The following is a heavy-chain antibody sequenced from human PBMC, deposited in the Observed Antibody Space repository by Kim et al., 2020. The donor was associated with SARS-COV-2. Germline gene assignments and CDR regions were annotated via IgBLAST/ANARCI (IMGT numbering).Heavy chain of an antibody. CDR1: GFTFGDYA. CDR2: IRSKAYGGTT. D-gene: IGHD4-17*01. CDR3: TSHYDYGDPVDAFDI. J-gene: IGHJ3*02. Sequence: GGSLRLSCTASGFTFGDYAMSWVRQAPGKGLEWVGFIRSKAYGGTTEYAASVKGRFTISRDDSKSIAYLQMNSLKTEDTAVYYCTSHYDYGDPVDAFDIWGQGTMVTVSS. V-gene: IGHV3-49*04.